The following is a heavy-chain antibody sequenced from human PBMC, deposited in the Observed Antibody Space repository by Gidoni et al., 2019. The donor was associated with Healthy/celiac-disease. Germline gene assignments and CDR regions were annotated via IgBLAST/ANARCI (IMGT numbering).Heavy chain of an antibody. CDR3: ARLPFSAAAGPYYYYYGMDV. CDR1: GYSFTSYW. J-gene: IGHJ6*02. D-gene: IGHD6-13*01. CDR2: IYPGDSDT. Sequence: QLVQSGAEVKKPGESLKISCKGSGYSFTSYWIGWLRQMPGKGLAWMGIIYPGDSDTRYSPSFQGQVTISADKSISTAYLQWSSLKASDTAMYYCARLPFSAAAGPYYYYYGMDVWGQGTTVTVSS. V-gene: IGHV5-51*03.